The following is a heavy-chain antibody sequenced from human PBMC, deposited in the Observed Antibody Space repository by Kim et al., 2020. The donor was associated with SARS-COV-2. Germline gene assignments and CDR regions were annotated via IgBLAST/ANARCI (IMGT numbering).Heavy chain of an antibody. Sequence: ASVKVSCKVSGYTLTELSMHWVRQAPGKGLEWMGGFDPEDGETIYAQKFQGRVTMTEDTSTDTVYMELSSLRSEDTAVYYCATPPPGPGDYYYMDVWGKGTTVTVSS. CDR2: FDPEDGET. V-gene: IGHV1-24*01. J-gene: IGHJ6*03. CDR3: ATPPPGPGDYYYMDV. CDR1: GYTLTELS.